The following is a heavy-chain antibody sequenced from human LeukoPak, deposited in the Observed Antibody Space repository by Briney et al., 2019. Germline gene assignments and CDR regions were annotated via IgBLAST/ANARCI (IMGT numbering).Heavy chain of an antibody. D-gene: IGHD3-10*01. V-gene: IGHV3-23*01. CDR3: AKVGWFGDGGNDY. J-gene: IGHJ4*02. CDR2: ISGSGGST. Sequence: SGGSLRLSCAASGFTFSSYAMSWVRQAPGKGLEWVSAISGSGGSTYYADSVKGRFAISRDNSKNTLYLQMNSLRAEDTAVYYCAKVGWFGDGGNDYWGQGTLVTVSS. CDR1: GFTFSSYA.